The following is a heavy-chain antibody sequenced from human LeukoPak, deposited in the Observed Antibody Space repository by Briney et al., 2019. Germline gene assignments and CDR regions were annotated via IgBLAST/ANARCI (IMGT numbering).Heavy chain of an antibody. CDR1: GFIFTNYF. Sequence: GGPLRLSCAASGFIFTNYFMSRVRQAPGKGLEWVASIKHDGSEKYYVDSVRGRFTISRDNTMNSLYLQMNSLRAEDTAVYYCASGLELDYWGQGTLVTVSS. V-gene: IGHV3-7*03. CDR2: IKHDGSEK. J-gene: IGHJ4*02. CDR3: ASGLELDY.